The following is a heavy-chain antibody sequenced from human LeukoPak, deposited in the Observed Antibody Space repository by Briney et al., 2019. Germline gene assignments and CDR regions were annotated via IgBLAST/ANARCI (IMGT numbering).Heavy chain of an antibody. CDR2: LSFDGTNK. V-gene: IGHV3-30*18. J-gene: IGHJ4*02. Sequence: GGSLRLSCAASGFTVSNYGMHWVRQAPGKGLEWVAVLSFDGTNKYYADSVKGRFTISRDNSKKTLYLQMNSLRDEDTAVYYCAKGNYYGSGRRIDYWGQGTLVTVSS. D-gene: IGHD3-10*01. CDR1: GFTVSNYG. CDR3: AKGNYYGSGRRIDY.